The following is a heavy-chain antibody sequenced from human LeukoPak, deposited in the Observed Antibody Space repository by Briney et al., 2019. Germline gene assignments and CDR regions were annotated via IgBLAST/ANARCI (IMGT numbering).Heavy chain of an antibody. J-gene: IGHJ4*02. CDR3: ARESSVVRGVITDFDY. D-gene: IGHD3-10*01. V-gene: IGHV3-48*04. Sequence: GGSLRLSCAASGFTFSGYDMSWVRQAPGKGLEWVSYTSSSSSTIYYADSVKSRFTISRDNAKNSLYLQMNSLRAEDTAVYYCARESSVVRGVITDFDYWGQGTLVTVSS. CDR2: TSSSSSTI. CDR1: GFTFSGYD.